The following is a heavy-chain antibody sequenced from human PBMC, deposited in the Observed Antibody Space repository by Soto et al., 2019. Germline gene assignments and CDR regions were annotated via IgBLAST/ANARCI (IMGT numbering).Heavy chain of an antibody. Sequence: QLVESGGGLVQPGGSLRLSCAASGLPVSSNYMTWVRLPPGKGLEWVSVLHSGGDTYYASSVKGRFTISRHDSTNTLYLEMNRLRTEDTAVYYYARDGPYYYASRMDVWGQGTTVTVSS. J-gene: IGHJ6*02. V-gene: IGHV3-53*04. CDR2: LHSGGDT. CDR1: GLPVSSNY. D-gene: IGHD3-10*01. CDR3: ARDGPYYYASRMDV.